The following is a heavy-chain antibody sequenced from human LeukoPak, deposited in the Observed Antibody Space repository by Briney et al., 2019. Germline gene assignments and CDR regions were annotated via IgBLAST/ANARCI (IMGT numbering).Heavy chain of an antibody. Sequence: GGSLRLSCEASGFTFSSYTMHGVRQAPGKGREWVAVISYEGSNKYYAEAVKGRFTISRDNSKNTLYGQVNSLRAEDTAVYYCARDAYGDYYFDYWGQGTLVTVSS. CDR1: GFTFSSYT. V-gene: IGHV3-30-3*01. J-gene: IGHJ4*02. D-gene: IGHD4-17*01. CDR3: ARDAYGDYYFDY. CDR2: ISYEGSNK.